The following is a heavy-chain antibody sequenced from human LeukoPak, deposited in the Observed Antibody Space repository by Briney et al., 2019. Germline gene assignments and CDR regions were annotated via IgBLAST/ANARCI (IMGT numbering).Heavy chain of an antibody. CDR2: ISGSGGST. CDR1: GFTFSSYA. V-gene: IGHV3-23*01. J-gene: IGHJ6*02. CDR3: AKDRKVVPVGDV. Sequence: PGGSLRLSCAASGFTFSSYAMSWVRQAPGKGLEWVSAISGSGGSTYYADSVKGRFTISRDNFKNTLYLQMNSLRAEDTAVYYCAKDRKVVPVGDVWGQGTTVTVSS. D-gene: IGHD2-15*01.